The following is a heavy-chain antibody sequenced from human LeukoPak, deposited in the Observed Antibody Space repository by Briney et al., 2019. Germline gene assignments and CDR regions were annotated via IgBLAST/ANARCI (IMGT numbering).Heavy chain of an antibody. CDR3: ARGIAAAGTLPSRFDP. D-gene: IGHD6-13*01. J-gene: IGHJ5*02. CDR2: IIPIFGTA. V-gene: IGHV1-69*05. Sequence: SVKVSCKASGGTFISYAISWVRQAPGQGLEWMGGIIPIFGTANYAQKFQGRVTITTDESKSTAYMELSSLRSEDTAVYYCARGIAAAGTLPSRFDPWGQGTLVTVSS. CDR1: GGTFISYA.